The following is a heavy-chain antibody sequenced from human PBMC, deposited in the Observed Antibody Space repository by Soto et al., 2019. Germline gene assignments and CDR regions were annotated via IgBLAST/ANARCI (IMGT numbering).Heavy chain of an antibody. CDR3: ARDITMIVAAERAIDI. Sequence: SLRLSCAASGFTFSSYWMSWVRQAPGKGLEWVANIKQDGSEKYYVDSVKGRFTISRGNAKNSLYLQMNSLRAEDTAVYYCARDITMIVAAERAIDIWCQGTMGTVS. CDR1: GFTFSSYW. V-gene: IGHV3-7*01. CDR2: IKQDGSEK. D-gene: IGHD3-22*01. J-gene: IGHJ3*02.